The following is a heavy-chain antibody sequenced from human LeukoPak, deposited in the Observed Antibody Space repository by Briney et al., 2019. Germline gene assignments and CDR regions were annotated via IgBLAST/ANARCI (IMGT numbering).Heavy chain of an antibody. CDR3: ARGRDSSGYPIPFFDY. Sequence: PSQTLSLTCAVSGGSISSGGYSWSWIRQPPGKGLEWIVYIYHSGSTYYNPSLKSRVTISVDRSKNQFSLKLSSVTAADTAVYYCARGRDSSGYPIPFFDYWGQGTLVTVSS. CDR2: IYHSGST. V-gene: IGHV4-30-2*01. D-gene: IGHD3-22*01. CDR1: GGSISSGGYS. J-gene: IGHJ4*02.